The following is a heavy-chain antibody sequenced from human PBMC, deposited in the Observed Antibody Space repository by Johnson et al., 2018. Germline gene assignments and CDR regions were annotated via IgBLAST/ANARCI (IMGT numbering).Heavy chain of an antibody. CDR2: IWYDGRQK. CDR3: AREGNGDHGMDV. V-gene: IGHV3-33*01. D-gene: IGHD4-17*01. Sequence: QVQLVQSGGGVVQPGRSLRLSCAASGLVFSGFAMHWVRQPPGKGLEWVAIIWYDGRQKYYADFVKGRLTISRDNSKNIVYLEMSSLRVDDKAVYFCAREGNGDHGMDVWGQGTTVSVSS. J-gene: IGHJ6*02. CDR1: GLVFSGFA.